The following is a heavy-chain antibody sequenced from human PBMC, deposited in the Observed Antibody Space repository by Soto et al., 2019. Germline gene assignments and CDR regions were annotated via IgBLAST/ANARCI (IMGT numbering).Heavy chain of an antibody. CDR1: GFTFSAYA. V-gene: IGHV3-23*01. D-gene: IGHD2-21*01. J-gene: IGHJ6*02. CDR2: ISSRGDST. Sequence: EVQLLESGGGLVQPGGSLRLSCAASGFTFSAYAMIWVRQAPGKGLEWVSTISSRGDSTYYAASVKGRFTLSRDNSKNTVYLQLTNLLAEHTARYSFPVAIYYSGWAGWGQGTTVTVSS. CDR3: PVAIYYSGWAG.